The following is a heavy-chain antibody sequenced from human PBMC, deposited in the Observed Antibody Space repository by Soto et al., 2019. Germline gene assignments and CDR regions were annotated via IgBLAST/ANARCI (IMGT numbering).Heavy chain of an antibody. Sequence: ASVKVSCKASGYTFTSYAMHWVRQAPGQRLEWMGWINAGNGNTKYSQKFQGRVTITRDTSASTAYMELSSLRSEDTAVYYCARYCRSTSCYQNDAFDIWGQGTMVTVSS. CDR3: ARYCRSTSCYQNDAFDI. CDR2: INAGNGNT. D-gene: IGHD2-2*01. CDR1: GYTFTSYA. J-gene: IGHJ3*02. V-gene: IGHV1-3*01.